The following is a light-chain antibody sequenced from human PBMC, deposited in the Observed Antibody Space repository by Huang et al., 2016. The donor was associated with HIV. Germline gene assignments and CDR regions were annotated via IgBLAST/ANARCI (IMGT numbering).Light chain of an antibody. CDR1: QIVSSH. CDR3: QQYNDFRST. V-gene: IGKV3-15*01. Sequence: ETVMTQSPVTLSVSPGARASLSCRSSQIVSSHLAWYQQKPGQAPRLLIYAASTRANGVPARFSGSGAGTEFTLTISTLQSEDSAVYYCQQYNDFRSTFGPGTRVEIK. CDR2: AAS. J-gene: IGKJ3*01.